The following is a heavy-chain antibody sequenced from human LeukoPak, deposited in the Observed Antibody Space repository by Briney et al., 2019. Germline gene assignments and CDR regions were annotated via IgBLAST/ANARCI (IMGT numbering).Heavy chain of an antibody. CDR1: GYSFTSYW. J-gene: IGHJ4*02. D-gene: IGHD3-3*01. Sequence: GESLKISCKGSGYSFTSYWIGWVRQMPGKGLEWMGIIYPGDSDTRYSPSFQGQVTISADKSISTAYLQWSSLKASDTAMYYCARHSYDRVDHFIYFDYWGQGTLVTVSS. CDR3: ARHSYDRVDHFIYFDY. V-gene: IGHV5-51*01. CDR2: IYPGDSDT.